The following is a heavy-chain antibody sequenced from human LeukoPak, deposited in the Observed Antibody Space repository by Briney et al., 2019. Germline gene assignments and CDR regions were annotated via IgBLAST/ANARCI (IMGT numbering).Heavy chain of an antibody. CDR3: ARGGGGYCSSTSCYRLYNWFDP. J-gene: IGHJ5*02. D-gene: IGHD2-2*01. CDR1: GGSISSGGYY. Sequence: PSQTLSLTCTVSGGSISSGGYYWSWIRQHPGKGLEWIGYIYYSGSTYYNPSLKSRVTISVDTSKNQFSLKLSSVTAADTAVCYWARGGGGYCSSTSCYRLYNWFDPWGQGTLVTVSS. CDR2: IYYSGST. V-gene: IGHV4-31*03.